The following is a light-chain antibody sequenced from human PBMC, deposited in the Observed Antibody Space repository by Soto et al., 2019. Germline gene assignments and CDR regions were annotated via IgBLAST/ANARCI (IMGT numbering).Light chain of an antibody. CDR2: GNS. CDR1: SSNIGAGYD. CDR3: QSYDSSLEV. J-gene: IGLJ2*01. Sequence: QCVLTQPPSVSGAPGQRVTISCTGSSSNIGAGYDVHWYQQLPGTAPKLLIYGNSNRPSGVPDRFSGSKSGTSASLAITGLQAEDEADYYCQSYDSSLEVFGGGTKLTVL. V-gene: IGLV1-40*01.